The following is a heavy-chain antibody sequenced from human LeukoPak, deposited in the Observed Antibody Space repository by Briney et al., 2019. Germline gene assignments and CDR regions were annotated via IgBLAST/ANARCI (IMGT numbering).Heavy chain of an antibody. Sequence: GGSLRLSCAASGFTFSSYGMHWVRQAPGKGLEWVAVIWYGGSNKYYADSVKGRFTISRDNSKNTLYLQMNSLRAEDTAVYYCARDHAVGGMDVWGQGTTVTVSS. J-gene: IGHJ6*02. V-gene: IGHV3-33*01. CDR2: IWYGGSNK. CDR3: ARDHAVGGMDV. CDR1: GFTFSSYG.